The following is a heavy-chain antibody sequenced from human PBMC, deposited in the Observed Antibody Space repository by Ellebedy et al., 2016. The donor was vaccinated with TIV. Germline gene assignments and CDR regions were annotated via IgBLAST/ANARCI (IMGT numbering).Heavy chain of an antibody. J-gene: IGHJ4*02. V-gene: IGHV3-23*01. D-gene: IGHD1-26*01. CDR2: ISGSGGST. CDR3: AKDSGSYPD. Sequence: GESLKISCAVSGFTVSDNYMSWVRQAPGKGLEWVSAISGSGGSTYYADSVKGRFTISRDNSKNTLYLQMNSLRAEDTAVYYCAKDSGSYPDWGQGTLVTVSS. CDR1: GFTVSDNY.